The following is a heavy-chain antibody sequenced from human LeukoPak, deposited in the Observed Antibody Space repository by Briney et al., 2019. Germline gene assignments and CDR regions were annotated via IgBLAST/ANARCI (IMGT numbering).Heavy chain of an antibody. J-gene: IGHJ4*02. Sequence: GGSLRLSCAASGFTFSSYGMHWVRQAPGKGLEWVAVISYDGSSKYYADSVKGRFTISRDNSKNTLYLQMNSLRAEDTAVYYCARDSGYSYGLNFDYWGQGTLVTVSS. CDR3: ARDSGYSYGLNFDY. V-gene: IGHV3-30*03. D-gene: IGHD5-18*01. CDR1: GFTFSSYG. CDR2: ISYDGSSK.